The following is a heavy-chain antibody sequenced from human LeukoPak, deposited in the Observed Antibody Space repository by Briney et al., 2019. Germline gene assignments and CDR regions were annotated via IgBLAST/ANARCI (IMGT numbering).Heavy chain of an antibody. V-gene: IGHV4-4*07. J-gene: IGHJ5*02. CDR1: GGSISSYY. Sequence: SETLSLTCTVSGGSISSYYWSWIRQPAGMGLEWIGRIYTSGSTNYNPSLKSRVTISVDKSKNQFSLKLSSVTAADTAVYYCARIHYYDSSGYSDYGGYWFDPWGQGTLVTVSS. CDR3: ARIHYYDSSGYSDYGGYWFDP. CDR2: IYTSGST. D-gene: IGHD3-22*01.